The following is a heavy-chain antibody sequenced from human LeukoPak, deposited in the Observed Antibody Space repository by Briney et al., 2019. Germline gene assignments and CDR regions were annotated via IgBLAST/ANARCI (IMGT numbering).Heavy chain of an antibody. CDR1: GYTFTSYY. V-gene: IGHV1-46*01. J-gene: IGHJ6*02. CDR3: ARDPGYCGYDGALLLGMDV. CDR2: INPSGGST. Sequence: VASVKVSCKASGYTFTSYYMHWVRQAPGQGLEWMGIINPSGGSTSYAQKFQGRVTMTRDTSTSTVYRELSSLRSEDTAVYYCARDPGYCGYDGALLLGMDVWGQGTTVTVSS. D-gene: IGHD5-12*01.